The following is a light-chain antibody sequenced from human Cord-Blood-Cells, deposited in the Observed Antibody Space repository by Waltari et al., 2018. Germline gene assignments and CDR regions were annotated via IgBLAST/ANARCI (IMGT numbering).Light chain of an antibody. CDR1: SGSIASNY. J-gene: IGLJ3*02. V-gene: IGLV6-57*02. CDR3: QSYDSSNQWV. Sequence: NFMLTQPHSVSESPGKTVTISCTGSSGSIASNYVQWYQQRPGSAPTTVIYEDNKRPSGVPDRFSGSIDSSSNSASLTISGLKTEDEADYYCQSYDSSNQWVFGGGTKLTVL. CDR2: EDN.